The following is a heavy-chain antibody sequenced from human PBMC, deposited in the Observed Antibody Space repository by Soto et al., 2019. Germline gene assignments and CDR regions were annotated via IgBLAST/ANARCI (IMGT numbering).Heavy chain of an antibody. J-gene: IGHJ6*02. D-gene: IGHD2-21*02. V-gene: IGHV3-11*06. CDR3: ARSSGWRQGGVDHYGLDG. CDR2: ISASGDHT. CDR1: GFFLSNNW. Sequence: QVQLVESGGGWVTPGESLRLSCIGSGFFLSNNWMTWISQAQGKGLAWASDISASGDHTSYADSLKGRFNIARDNARNSLWLRINSRRAEDSAVYYCARSSGWRQGGVDHYGLDGWGQGTTVIVSS.